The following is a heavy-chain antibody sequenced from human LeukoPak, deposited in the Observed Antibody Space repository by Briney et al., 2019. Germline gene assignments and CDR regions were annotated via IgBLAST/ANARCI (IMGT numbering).Heavy chain of an antibody. CDR2: ISGSGVYT. Sequence: GGSLRLSCAASGFTFDSYGMNWVRQAPGKGLEWVSGISGSGVYTYYADSVKGRFTISRDNSKNTLYLVMNSLRVDDTAVYYCAKAVDLATISVDSWGQGTMVTVSS. CDR3: AKAVDLATISVDS. D-gene: IGHD5-24*01. CDR1: GFTFDSYG. J-gene: IGHJ3*02. V-gene: IGHV3-23*01.